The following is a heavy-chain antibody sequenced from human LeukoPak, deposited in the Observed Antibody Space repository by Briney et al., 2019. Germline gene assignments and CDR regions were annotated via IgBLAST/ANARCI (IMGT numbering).Heavy chain of an antibody. CDR2: ISSSSYI. J-gene: IGHJ4*02. CDR1: GFTFSSYS. CDR3: ATERITMVRGVTDVDY. Sequence: GGSLRLSCAASGFTFSSYSMNWVRQAPGKGLEWVSSISSSSYIYYADSVKGRFTISRDNAKNSLYLQMNSLRAEDTAVYYCATERITMVRGVTDVDYWGQGTLVTVSS. D-gene: IGHD3-10*01. V-gene: IGHV3-21*01.